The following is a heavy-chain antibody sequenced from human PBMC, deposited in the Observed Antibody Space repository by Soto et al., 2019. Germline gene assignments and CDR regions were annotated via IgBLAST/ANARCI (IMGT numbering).Heavy chain of an antibody. CDR1: GYSFTSYG. CDR2: ISAYNGNT. V-gene: IGHV1-18*01. Sequence: QVQLVQSGAEVKKPGASVKVSCKASGYSFTSYGISWVRQAPGQGLEWMGWISAYNGNTNYAQKLQGRVTITTDTSTSTAYLGLRSLRSDDTAVYYCARDNGFGESDVWGQGTTVTVSS. CDR3: ARDNGFGESDV. D-gene: IGHD3-10*01. J-gene: IGHJ6*02.